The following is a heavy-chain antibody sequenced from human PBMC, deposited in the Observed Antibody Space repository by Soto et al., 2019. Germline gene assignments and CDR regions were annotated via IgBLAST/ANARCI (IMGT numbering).Heavy chain of an antibody. V-gene: IGHV1-2*02. D-gene: IGHD2-2*01. Sequence: ASVKVSCKASGYTFTGYYMHWVRQAPGQGLEWMGWINPNSGGTNYAQKFQGRVTMTRDTSISTAYMELSRLRSDDTAVYYCARASDPDCSSTSCFGLRRTGFDPWGQGSVVTVSS. CDR2: INPNSGGT. CDR1: GYTFTGYY. CDR3: ARASDPDCSSTSCFGLRRTGFDP. J-gene: IGHJ5*02.